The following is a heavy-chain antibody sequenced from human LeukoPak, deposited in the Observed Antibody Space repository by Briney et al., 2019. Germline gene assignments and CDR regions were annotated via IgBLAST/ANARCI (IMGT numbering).Heavy chain of an antibody. V-gene: IGHV3-21*01. CDR3: ARGIRGPAGVWRSYYGMDV. Sequence: GSLRLSCAASGFTFSSYGMTWVLQVPEKGLEWVSSIRGTGGDINYADSVKGRFTISRDNAKNSLYLQMNSLRVEDTAVYYCARGIRGPAGVWRSYYGMDVWGQGTTVTVSS. CDR2: IRGTGGDI. J-gene: IGHJ6*02. CDR1: GFTFSSYG. D-gene: IGHD3-10*01.